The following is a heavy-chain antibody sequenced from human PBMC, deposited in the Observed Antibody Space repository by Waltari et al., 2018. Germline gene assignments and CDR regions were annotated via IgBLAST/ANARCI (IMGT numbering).Heavy chain of an antibody. CDR2: TNGDGSST. Sequence: EGQLEESGGGLVQQGGSRRLSCEAAGFTFSSHWMHWVRQAPGKGLVWVSRTNGDGSSTSYADSVKGRFTISRDNAKYTLYLQMNSLRAEDTAVYYCSRDLQHGDFGRGRDYWGQGTLVTVSS. V-gene: IGHV3-74*01. CDR1: GFTFSSHW. D-gene: IGHD4-17*01. J-gene: IGHJ4*02. CDR3: SRDLQHGDFGRGRDY.